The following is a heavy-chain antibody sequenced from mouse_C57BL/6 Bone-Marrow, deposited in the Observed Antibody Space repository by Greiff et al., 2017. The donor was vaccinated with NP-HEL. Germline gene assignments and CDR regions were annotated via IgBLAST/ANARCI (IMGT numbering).Heavy chain of an antibody. J-gene: IGHJ1*03. V-gene: IGHV1-74*01. CDR1: GYTFTSYW. D-gene: IGHD2-1*01. Sequence: VQLQQPGAELVKPGASVKVSCKASGYTFTSYWMHWVKQRPGQGLEWIGRIHPSDSDTNYNQKFKGKATLTVDKSSSKAYMQLSSLTSEESAVYYCARGYYGNYWYFDDWGTGTTVTVSS. CDR3: ARGYYGNYWYFDD. CDR2: IHPSDSDT.